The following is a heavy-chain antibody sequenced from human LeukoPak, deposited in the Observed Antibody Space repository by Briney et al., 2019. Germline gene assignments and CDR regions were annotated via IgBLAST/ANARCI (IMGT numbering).Heavy chain of an antibody. CDR2: INPSGGST. CDR3: ARDSKVDCSGGSCYSSYYFDY. D-gene: IGHD2-15*01. J-gene: IGHJ4*02. V-gene: IGHV1-46*01. CDR1: GYTFTSYY. Sequence: ASVKVSCKASGYTFTSYYMHWVRQAPGQGLAWMGIINPSGGSTSYAQKFQGRVTMTRDTSTSTVYMELSSLRSEDTAVYYCARDSKVDCSGGSCYSSYYFDYWGQGTLVTVSS.